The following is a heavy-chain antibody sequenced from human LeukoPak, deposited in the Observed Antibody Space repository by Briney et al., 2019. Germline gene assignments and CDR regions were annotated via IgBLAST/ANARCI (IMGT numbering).Heavy chain of an antibody. CDR3: ARRGCATNGCPYYFDY. Sequence: GGSLRLSCLASGFTFSNYAMSWVRQAPGKGLEWVSGITISGRTAYYADSVKGRFTISRDNFKNTLYLQMNSLRAEDTAVYYCARRGCATNGCPYYFDYWGQGTLVTVSS. CDR2: ITISGRTA. J-gene: IGHJ4*02. V-gene: IGHV3-23*01. CDR1: GFTFSNYA. D-gene: IGHD2-8*01.